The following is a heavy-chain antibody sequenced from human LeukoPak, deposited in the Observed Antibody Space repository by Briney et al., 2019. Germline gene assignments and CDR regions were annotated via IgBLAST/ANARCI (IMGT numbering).Heavy chain of an antibody. V-gene: IGHV3-23*01. CDR1: GFTFSNYA. J-gene: IGHJ4*02. CDR2: ISGSGGST. Sequence: GGSLRLSCAASGFTFSNYAMSCVRQAPGKGLEWVSAISGSGGSTYYADSVKGRFTISRDNSKNTLYLQMNSLRAEDTAVYYCAVDCSGGTCYGNDYWGQGTLVTVSS. CDR3: AVDCSGGTCYGNDY. D-gene: IGHD2-15*01.